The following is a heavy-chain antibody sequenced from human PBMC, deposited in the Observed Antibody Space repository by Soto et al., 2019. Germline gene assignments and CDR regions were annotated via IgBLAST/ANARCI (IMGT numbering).Heavy chain of an antibody. J-gene: IGHJ4*02. D-gene: IGHD6-19*01. Sequence: SVKVSCKASGGTFSSYAISWVRQAPGQGLEWMGGIIPIFGTANYAQKFQGRVTITADESTSTAYMELSSLRSEDTAVYYCARVSSDSLAVAGTLGVWFDYWGQGTLVTVSS. CDR2: IIPIFGTA. CDR3: ARVSSDSLAVAGTLGVWFDY. CDR1: GGTFSSYA. V-gene: IGHV1-69*13.